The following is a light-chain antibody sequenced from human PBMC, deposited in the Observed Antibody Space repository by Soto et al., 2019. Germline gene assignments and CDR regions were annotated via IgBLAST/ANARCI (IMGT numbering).Light chain of an antibody. CDR2: GAS. V-gene: IGKV3-20*01. Sequence: EIVLTQSPGTLSLSPGERATLSCRASQSISSSNLAWYKQQPGRAPRRLIYGASIRATGIPDRFSGDGSATDVTLTISRLEPEDFAVYSCQHYGTSPDWERCSCGQGNKVEV. CDR3: QHYGTSPDWERCS. J-gene: IGKJ1*01. CDR1: QSISSSN.